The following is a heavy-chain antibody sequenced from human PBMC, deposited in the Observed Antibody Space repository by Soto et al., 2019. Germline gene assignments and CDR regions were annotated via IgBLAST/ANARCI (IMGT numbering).Heavy chain of an antibody. CDR3: AKDRDIVVVVAASGVGFEP. J-gene: IGHJ5*02. CDR2: ISYDGSNK. V-gene: IGHV3-30*18. D-gene: IGHD2-15*01. Sequence: GGSLRLSCAASGFTFSSYGMHWFRQAPGKGLEWVAVISYDGSNKYYADSVKGRFTISRDNSKNTLYLQMNSLRAEDTAVYYCAKDRDIVVVVAASGVGFEPWGQGTLVTVSS. CDR1: GFTFSSYG.